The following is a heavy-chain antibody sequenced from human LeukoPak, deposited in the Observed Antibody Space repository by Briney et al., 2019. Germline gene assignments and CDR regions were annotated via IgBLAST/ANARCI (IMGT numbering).Heavy chain of an antibody. Sequence: GGSLRLSCAASGFTFSSYWMHWVRQAPGKGLVWVSRINTDGSSTSYADSVKGRFTISRDNAKNTLYLQMNSLRAEDTAVYYCARVRGRGAFDIWGQGTMVTVSS. J-gene: IGHJ3*02. CDR1: GFTFSSYW. V-gene: IGHV3-74*01. CDR3: ARVRGRGAFDI. D-gene: IGHD3-16*01. CDR2: INTDGSST.